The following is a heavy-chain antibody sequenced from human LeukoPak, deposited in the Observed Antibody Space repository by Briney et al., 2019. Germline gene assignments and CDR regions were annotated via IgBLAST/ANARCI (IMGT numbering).Heavy chain of an antibody. CDR2: IRGSSGST. Sequence: PGGSLRLSSAASGFTLRNYDINWVRQAPGKGLEWVSVIRGSSGSTYYADSVKGRFTISRDNSKNTLYLQMNSLRAEDTAVYYCARDRENYDILTGYYPDAFDIWGQGTMVTVSS. CDR1: GFTLRNYD. V-gene: IGHV3-23*01. CDR3: ARDRENYDILTGYYPDAFDI. D-gene: IGHD3-9*01. J-gene: IGHJ3*02.